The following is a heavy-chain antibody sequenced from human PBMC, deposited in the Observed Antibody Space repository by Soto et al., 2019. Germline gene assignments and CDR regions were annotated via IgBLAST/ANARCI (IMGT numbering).Heavy chain of an antibody. D-gene: IGHD3-10*01. CDR3: ASSHYGSVSIYQF. J-gene: IGHJ1*01. V-gene: IGHV3-23*01. Sequence: EVQLLESGGGLVQPGGSLRLSCVASGFTFSNYAVSWVLQAPGKGLEWVSAISSGSGENTHYTDSVRGRFTISRDNSKSTLYLQMNSLRAEDTAIYYCASSHYGSVSIYQFWGQGTLVTVSS. CDR1: GFTFSNYA. CDR2: ISSGSGENT.